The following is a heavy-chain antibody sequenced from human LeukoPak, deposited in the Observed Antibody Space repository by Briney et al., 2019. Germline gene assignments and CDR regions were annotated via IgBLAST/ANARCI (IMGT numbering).Heavy chain of an antibody. V-gene: IGHV4-59*01. D-gene: IGHD3-16*01. CDR1: GGSISSYY. J-gene: IGHJ2*01. CDR2: IYYSGST. Sequence: SETLSLTCTVSGGSISSYYWSWFRQPPGKGLEGIGYIYYSGSTNYHPSLKSRVTISVDSSKNQFSLKLSSVTAADTAVYYCARGGWSLDLWGRGTLVTVSS. CDR3: ARGGWSLDL.